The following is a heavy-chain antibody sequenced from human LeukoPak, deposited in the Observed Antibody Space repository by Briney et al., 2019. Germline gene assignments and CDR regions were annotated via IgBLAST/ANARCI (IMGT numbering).Heavy chain of an antibody. J-gene: IGHJ4*02. CDR2: ITQDGSEK. CDR3: ARDRWGLLGGDF. CDR1: GFSFSTYL. V-gene: IGHV3-7*04. Sequence: GGSLRLSCAASGFSFSTYLMSWGRQAPGEGVGGVASITQDGSEKYYVDSVKGRFTISRDNAKNSLYLQMKSLRAEDTAVYYCARDRWGLLGGDFWGQGTLVTVSS. D-gene: IGHD2-8*01.